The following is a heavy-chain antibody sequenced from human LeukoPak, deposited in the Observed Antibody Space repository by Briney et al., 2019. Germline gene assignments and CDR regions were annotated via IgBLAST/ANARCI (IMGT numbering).Heavy chain of an antibody. CDR1: GFTFSSYA. CDR2: ISGSGGSP. CDR3: AKAPRTTVVTAYFDY. V-gene: IGHV3-23*01. Sequence: PGGSLRLSCAASGFTFSSYAMSWVRQAPGKGLEWVSTISGSGGSPYYADSVKGRFTISRDNSRNTLYLQLNSLRAEDTAVYYCAKAPRTTVVTAYFDYWGQGTLVTVSS. J-gene: IGHJ4*02. D-gene: IGHD4-17*01.